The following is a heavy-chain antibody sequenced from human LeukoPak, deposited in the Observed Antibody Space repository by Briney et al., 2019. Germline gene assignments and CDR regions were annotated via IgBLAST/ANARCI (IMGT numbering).Heavy chain of an antibody. CDR2: VYRSGTT. V-gene: IGHV4-39*07. J-gene: IGHJ4*02. CDR1: GGSISSSSYY. D-gene: IGHD7-27*01. CDR3: ARENWVFDY. Sequence: TSETMSLTCTVSGGSISSSSYYWGWIRQPPGKGLEWIGSVYRSGTTYYDPSLKSRVTISVDTSKNQISLKVRSVTAADTAMYYCARENWVFDYWGQGILVTVSS.